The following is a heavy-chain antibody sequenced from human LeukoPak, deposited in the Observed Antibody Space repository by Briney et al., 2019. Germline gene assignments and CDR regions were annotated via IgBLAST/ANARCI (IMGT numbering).Heavy chain of an antibody. Sequence: GGSLRLSCEASGFTFSIYGMHWVRQAPGKGLEWVAFIRYDGSNKYYADSVKGRFTISRDNSKNTLYLQMNSLRAEDTAVYYCAKEGRTTVTTYYYYYMDVWGKGTTVTISS. CDR1: GFTFSIYG. CDR2: IRYDGSNK. J-gene: IGHJ6*03. D-gene: IGHD4-17*01. CDR3: AKEGRTTVTTYYYYYMDV. V-gene: IGHV3-30*02.